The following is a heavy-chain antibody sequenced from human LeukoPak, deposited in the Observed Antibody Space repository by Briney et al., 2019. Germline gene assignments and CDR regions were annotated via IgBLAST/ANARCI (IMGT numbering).Heavy chain of an antibody. V-gene: IGHV3-30*04. CDR2: ISYDGSDK. Sequence: GGSLRLSCAASGFTFSNYLMHWVRQAPGKGLEWVALISYDGSDKYYADSVKGRFTISRDNSKNTLYLQMNSLRAEDTAVYYCANPDSSGTFDYWGQGTLVTVSS. D-gene: IGHD3-22*01. CDR3: ANPDSSGTFDY. CDR1: GFTFSNYL. J-gene: IGHJ4*02.